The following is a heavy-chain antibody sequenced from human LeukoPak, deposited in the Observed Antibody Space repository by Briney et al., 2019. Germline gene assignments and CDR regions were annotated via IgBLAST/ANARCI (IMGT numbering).Heavy chain of an antibody. V-gene: IGHV4-59*01. CDR2: IYYSGST. D-gene: IGHD2-8*01. CDR1: GGSMRSYS. CDR3: ARTAVSSTNAHFDY. Sequence: PSETLSLTCTVSGGSMRSYSWSWIRLPPGKGLEWIGYIYYSGSTNYNPPLKSRVTISADTSKNQFSLKLSSVTAADTAVYFCARTAVSSTNAHFDYWGQGTLVTVSS. J-gene: IGHJ4*02.